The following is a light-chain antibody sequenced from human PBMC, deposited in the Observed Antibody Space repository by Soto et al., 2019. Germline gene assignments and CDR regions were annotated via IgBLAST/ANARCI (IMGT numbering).Light chain of an antibody. CDR1: SSNIGSNT. CDR2: SYN. CDR3: AAWDDSLNVYV. V-gene: IGLV1-44*01. J-gene: IGLJ1*01. Sequence: QSVLTQPPSASGTPGQRVTISCSGSSSNIGSNTVNWYQKLPGTAHKLLIYSYNQRPSGVPDRFSGSKSGTSASLAVSALQSEDEADSYCAAWDDSLNVYVFGTGTKVTVL.